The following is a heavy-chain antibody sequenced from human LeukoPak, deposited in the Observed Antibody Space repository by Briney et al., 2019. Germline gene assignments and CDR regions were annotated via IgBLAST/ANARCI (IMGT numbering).Heavy chain of an antibody. V-gene: IGHV7-4-1*02. CDR3: ARKGSYYYDSSGYTDY. CDR1: GYTFTSYA. J-gene: IGHJ4*02. CDR2: INTNTGNP. D-gene: IGHD3-22*01. Sequence: ASVKVSCKASGYTFTSYAMNWVRQAPGQGLEWMGWINTNTGNPTYAQGFTGRFVFSLDTSVSTAYLQISSLKAEDTAVYYCARKGSYYYDSSGYTDYWAREPWSPSPQ.